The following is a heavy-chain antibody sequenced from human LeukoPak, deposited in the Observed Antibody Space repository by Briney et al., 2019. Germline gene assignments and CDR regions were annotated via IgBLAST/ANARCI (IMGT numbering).Heavy chain of an antibody. CDR3: AELGITMVGGV. V-gene: IGHV3-48*03. CDR1: GFTFSSYE. CDR2: ISSSGSTI. Sequence: GGSLRLSCAASGFTFSSYEMNWVRQAPGKGLEWVSYISSSGSTIYYADSVKGRFTISRDNAKNSLYLQMDSLRAEDTAVYYCAELGITMVGGVWGKGTTVTISS. D-gene: IGHD3-10*02. J-gene: IGHJ6*04.